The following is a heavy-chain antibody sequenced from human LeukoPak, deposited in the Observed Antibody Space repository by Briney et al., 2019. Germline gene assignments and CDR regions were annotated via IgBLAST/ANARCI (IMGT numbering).Heavy chain of an antibody. Sequence: ASVKVSCKASGGTFISYAISWVRQAPGQGLEWMGGIIPIFGTANYAQKFQGRVTITADESTSTAYMELSSLRSEDTAVYYCARSLRFLEWLSAFDYWGQGTLVTVSS. J-gene: IGHJ4*02. V-gene: IGHV1-69*13. CDR1: GGTFISYA. D-gene: IGHD3-3*01. CDR2: IIPIFGTA. CDR3: ARSLRFLEWLSAFDY.